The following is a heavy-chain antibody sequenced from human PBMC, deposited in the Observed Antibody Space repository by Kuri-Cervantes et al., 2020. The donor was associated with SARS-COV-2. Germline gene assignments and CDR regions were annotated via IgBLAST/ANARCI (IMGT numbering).Heavy chain of an antibody. CDR3: AKAHRPIYYGFLSTYCSFDY. Sequence: GESLKISCTASGFTFSSYDMSWVRQPPGRGLEWVSAISGSGGSKYHPDPVKGRSTITRYNYKHTFYLQMNSLSADATAVYYCAKAHRPIYYGFLSTYCSFDYWGQGTLVTVSS. J-gene: IGHJ4*02. V-gene: IGHV3-23*01. CDR2: ISGSGGSK. CDR1: GFTFSSYD. D-gene: IGHD3-3*01.